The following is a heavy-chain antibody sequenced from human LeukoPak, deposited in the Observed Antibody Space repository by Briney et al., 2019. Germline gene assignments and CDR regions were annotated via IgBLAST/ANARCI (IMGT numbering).Heavy chain of an antibody. CDR1: GFTFTTYS. V-gene: IGHV3-23*01. CDR2: IRISGDSI. D-gene: IGHD7-27*01. J-gene: IGHJ6*02. CDR3: ARDGISNWGLHYGMDV. Sequence: GGSLRLSCAASGFTFTTYSMGWVREAPGRGLEWISSIRISGDSIYYASSAKGRFTISRDDSKNTLYLQMNGLRDEDTAVYYCARDGISNWGLHYGMDVWGQGTTVIVSS.